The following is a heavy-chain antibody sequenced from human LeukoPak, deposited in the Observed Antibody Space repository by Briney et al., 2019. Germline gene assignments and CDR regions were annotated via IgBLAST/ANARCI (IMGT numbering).Heavy chain of an antibody. Sequence: GESLKISCKGSGYSFTNYWIGWVRQMPGKGLEWMGIIYPGDSDTRYSPSFQGQVTIPADKSTRTAYLQWSSLKASDTAIYYCARHDHYYAMDVWGQGTTVTVSS. V-gene: IGHV5-51*01. CDR2: IYPGDSDT. J-gene: IGHJ6*02. CDR1: GYSFTNYW. CDR3: ARHDHYYAMDV.